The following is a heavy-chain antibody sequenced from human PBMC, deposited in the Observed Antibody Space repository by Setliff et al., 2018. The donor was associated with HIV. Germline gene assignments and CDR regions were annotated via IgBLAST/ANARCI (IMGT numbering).Heavy chain of an antibody. J-gene: IGHJ5*01. D-gene: IGHD3-10*01. CDR2: ISAYNGNT. Sequence: ASVKVSCKASGYTFTNYGFSWVRQAPGQGLEWMGWISAYNGNTNYAQKFQGRVTMTTDTSASTAYMELRTLRFDDTAVYYCARVSLFGPPFDPWGQGTLVTVSS. V-gene: IGHV1-18*01. CDR1: GYTFTNYG. CDR3: ARVSLFGPPFDP.